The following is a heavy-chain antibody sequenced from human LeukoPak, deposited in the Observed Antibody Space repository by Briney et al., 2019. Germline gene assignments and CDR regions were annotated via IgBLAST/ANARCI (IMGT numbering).Heavy chain of an antibody. J-gene: IGHJ4*02. CDR2: ISSGSSFI. CDR1: GFTFSTYN. Sequence: GGSLGLSCAASGFTFSTYNMNWVRQAPGKGLEWVSSISSGSSFIYYAGSVKGRFTISRDNAKNSLYLQMNSLRAEDTAVYYCSNFKSVAGTYYFDSWGQGTLVTVSS. D-gene: IGHD2-15*01. V-gene: IGHV3-21*01. CDR3: SNFKSVAGTYYFDS.